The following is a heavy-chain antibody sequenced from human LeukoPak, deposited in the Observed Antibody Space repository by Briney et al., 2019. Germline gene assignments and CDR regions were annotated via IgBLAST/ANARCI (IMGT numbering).Heavy chain of an antibody. D-gene: IGHD3-22*01. CDR3: ATDIPPAYNYDTSGYYPY. J-gene: IGHJ4*02. Sequence: GGSLGLSCAASGFTFSNAWMSWVRQAPGKGLEWVGRIKSKTDGGTTDYAAPVKGRFTISRDDSKNTLYLQMNSLKTEDTAMYYCATDIPPAYNYDTSGYYPYWGQGTLVTVSS. CDR1: GFTFSNAW. V-gene: IGHV3-15*01. CDR2: IKSKTDGGTT.